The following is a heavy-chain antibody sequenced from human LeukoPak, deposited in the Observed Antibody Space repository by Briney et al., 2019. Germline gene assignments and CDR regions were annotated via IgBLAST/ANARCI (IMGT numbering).Heavy chain of an antibody. J-gene: IGHJ5*02. V-gene: IGHV3-73*01. CDR1: GFTFIGSA. CDR3: TRDSGTYNWFDP. D-gene: IGHD1-26*01. Sequence: GGSLRLSCAAFGFTFIGSAIHWVRQSSGKGLEWVGQIDKKDKGYATATAYAASVKGRFTISRDDSINTAYLQMKSLKTEDTALYYCTRDSGTYNWFDPWGQGTLVTVSS. CDR2: IDKKDKGYATAT.